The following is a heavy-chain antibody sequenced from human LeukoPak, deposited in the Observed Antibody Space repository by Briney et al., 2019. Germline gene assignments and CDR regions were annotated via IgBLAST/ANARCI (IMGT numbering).Heavy chain of an antibody. V-gene: IGHV3-21*01. Sequence: PGGSLRLSCAASGFTFSIYRMNWVRQAPGKGLEWVSWKGLEWVSSISSSRNIYYADSVKGRFTISRDNAKNSLYLQMNSLRAEDTAVYYCARELDGMDVWGQGTTVTVSS. CDR2: KGLEWVSSISSSRNI. CDR3: ARELDGMDV. J-gene: IGHJ6*02. CDR1: GFTFSIYR.